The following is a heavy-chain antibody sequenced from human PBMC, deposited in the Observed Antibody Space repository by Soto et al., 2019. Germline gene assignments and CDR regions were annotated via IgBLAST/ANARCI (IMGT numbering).Heavy chain of an antibody. CDR2: IYPGDSDT. V-gene: IGHV5-51*01. Sequence: SLNISCKGCGCTFTNYWIGWVLQMPGKGLEWMGIIYPGDSDTKYNPSFQGQVTISADKSITTTYLRWTSLKASDTAIYYCAASIFYYGMDVWGQGTTVTVSS. J-gene: IGHJ6*02. CDR3: AASIFYYGMDV. CDR1: GCTFTNYW.